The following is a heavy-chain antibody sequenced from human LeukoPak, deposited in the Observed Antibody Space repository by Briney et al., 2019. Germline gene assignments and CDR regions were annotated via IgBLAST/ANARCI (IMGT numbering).Heavy chain of an antibody. J-gene: IGHJ4*02. V-gene: IGHV4-38-2*01. D-gene: IGHD3-10*01. CDR2: IYHRGSN. CDR3: AGWFGELLSLFTY. Sequence: SETLSLTCAVSGYSISSGYYWGWIRQPPGKGLEWIGSIYHRGSNYYNPSLKSRVTISVDTSKNQFSLKLSSVTAADTAVYYCAGWFGELLSLFTYWGQGTLVTVSS. CDR1: GYSISSGYY.